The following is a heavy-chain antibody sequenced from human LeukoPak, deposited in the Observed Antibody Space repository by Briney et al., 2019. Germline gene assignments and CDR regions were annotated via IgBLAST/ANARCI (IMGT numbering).Heavy chain of an antibody. J-gene: IGHJ4*02. CDR2: IYYSGST. Sequence: NPSETLSLTCTVSGGSISSGGYYWSWIRQHPGKGLEWIGYIYYSGSTNYNPSLKSRVTISVDTSKSQFSLKLSSVTAADTAVYYCARRAGGTSHSYFDYWGQGTLVTVSS. CDR1: GGSISSGGYY. V-gene: IGHV4-61*08. D-gene: IGHD2-2*01. CDR3: ARRAGGTSHSYFDY.